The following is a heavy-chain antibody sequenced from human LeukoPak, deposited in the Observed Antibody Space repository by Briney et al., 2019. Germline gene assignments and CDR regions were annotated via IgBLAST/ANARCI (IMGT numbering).Heavy chain of an antibody. CDR1: GGSISSSIHY. CDR2: MYYSGST. V-gene: IGHV4-39*07. CDR3: ARETRSGGSLLRGNWFDP. J-gene: IGHJ5*02. D-gene: IGHD2-15*01. Sequence: SETLSLTCAVSGGSISSSIHYWAWIRQPPGKGLEWIGSMYYSGSTYYNPSIKSRVTISLDTSENQFSLKLTSVTAADTAVYYCARETRSGGSLLRGNWFDPWGQGTLVTVSS.